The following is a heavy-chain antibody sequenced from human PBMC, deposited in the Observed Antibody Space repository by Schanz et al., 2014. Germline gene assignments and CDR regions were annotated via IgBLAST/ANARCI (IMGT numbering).Heavy chain of an antibody. V-gene: IGHV3-7*05. CDR3: AKYRGYYRVSGSYRELEY. J-gene: IGHJ4*02. CDR1: GFSFSTYW. Sequence: EEQLVESGGGLVQPGGSLRLSCAASGFSFSTYWMSWVRQAPGKGLEWVANIKRDGSEKNYLDSVKGRFTISRDNAKNTLYLQMNSLRPEDTAVYYCAKYRGYYRVSGSYRELEYWGQGTLVTVSS. CDR2: IKRDGSEK. D-gene: IGHD3-10*01.